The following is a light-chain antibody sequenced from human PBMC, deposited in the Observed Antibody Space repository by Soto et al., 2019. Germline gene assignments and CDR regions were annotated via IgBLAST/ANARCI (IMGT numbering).Light chain of an antibody. CDR2: GAS. Sequence: EIVLTQSPGTLSLSPGERATLSCRASQSFSSSYLAWYQQKPGQAPRLLIYGASSRATGIPDRFSGSGSGTXXXXXXXRLEPEDFAVYYCQQYGTSITFGQGTRLEI. V-gene: IGKV3-20*01. J-gene: IGKJ5*01. CDR1: QSFSSSY. CDR3: QQYGTSIT.